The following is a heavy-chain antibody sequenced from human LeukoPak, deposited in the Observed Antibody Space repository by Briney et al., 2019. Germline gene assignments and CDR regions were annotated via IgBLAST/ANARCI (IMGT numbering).Heavy chain of an antibody. D-gene: IGHD6-25*01. Sequence: SETLSLTCTVSGGSISSYNWRWIRQPAGKGLEWIGRIYTSGSTNYNPSLKSRVTMSVDTSKNQFSLKLSSVTAADTAVYYCARVRARGSAPDYWGQGTLVTVSS. CDR2: IYTSGST. CDR1: GGSISSYN. J-gene: IGHJ4*02. V-gene: IGHV4-4*07. CDR3: ARVRARGSAPDY.